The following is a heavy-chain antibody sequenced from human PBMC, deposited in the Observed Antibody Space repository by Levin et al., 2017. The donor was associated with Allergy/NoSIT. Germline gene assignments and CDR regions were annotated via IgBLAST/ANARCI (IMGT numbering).Heavy chain of an antibody. CDR2: ISGTSSAI. CDR3: ARGTLAAAAHY. Sequence: SCAASGFTFRDYYMSWIRQAPGKGLELVSYISGTSSAIIYADSVKGRFTISSDNAQNSLYLQMNSLRAEDTAVYFCARGTLAAAAHYWGQGTLVTVSS. D-gene: IGHD6-25*01. V-gene: IGHV3-11*01. J-gene: IGHJ4*02. CDR1: GFTFRDYY.